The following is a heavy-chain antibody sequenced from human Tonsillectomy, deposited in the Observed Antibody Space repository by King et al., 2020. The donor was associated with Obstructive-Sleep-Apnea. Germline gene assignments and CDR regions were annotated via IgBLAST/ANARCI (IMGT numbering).Heavy chain of an antibody. Sequence: VQLVESGGGLVKPGGSLRLSCAASGFTFSDYYMSWIRQAPGKGLELGSYISSSGSTIYYADSVKGRFTISRDNAKNSLYLQMNSLRAEDTAVYYCARDGKRDYGSGSYYHDAFDIWGQGTMVTVSS. V-gene: IGHV3-11*01. D-gene: IGHD3-10*01. CDR2: ISSSGSTI. CDR3: ARDGKRDYGSGSYYHDAFDI. CDR1: GFTFSDYY. J-gene: IGHJ3*02.